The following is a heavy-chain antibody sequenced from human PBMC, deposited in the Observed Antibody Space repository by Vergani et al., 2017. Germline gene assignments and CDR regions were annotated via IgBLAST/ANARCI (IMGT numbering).Heavy chain of an antibody. CDR3: ARSVDTAMVPPL. CDR1: GFTFSTYA. V-gene: IGHV3-21*01. CDR2: ISSSSSYI. Sequence: VQLVESGGGVVQPGRSLRLSCTSSGFTFSTYAMHWVRQAPGKGLEWVSSISSSSSYIYYADSVKGRFTISRDNAKNSLYLQMNSLRAEDTAVYYCARSVDTAMVPPLWGQGTLVTVSS. J-gene: IGHJ4*02. D-gene: IGHD5-18*01.